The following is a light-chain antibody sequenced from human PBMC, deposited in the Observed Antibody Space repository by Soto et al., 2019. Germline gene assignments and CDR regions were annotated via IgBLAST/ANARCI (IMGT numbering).Light chain of an antibody. J-gene: IGKJ1*01. CDR2: GAS. Sequence: EIVMTQSPATLSVSPGERATLSCRASQSVSINLAWYQQKPGQAPRLLIYGASTRATGIPARFSDSGAGTEFNLTISSLQSEDFAVYYCQHYKNWPPWTFGHGTKVEVQ. V-gene: IGKV3-15*01. CDR3: QHYKNWPPWT. CDR1: QSVSIN.